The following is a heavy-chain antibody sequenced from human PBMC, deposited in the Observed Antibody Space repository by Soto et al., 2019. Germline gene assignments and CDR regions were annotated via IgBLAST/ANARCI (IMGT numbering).Heavy chain of an antibody. D-gene: IGHD3-22*01. CDR3: VRDYYDTSGYPNTFDM. CDR1: GFTLSRHT. CDR2: IGSRTSDI. V-gene: IGHV3-21*01. Sequence: LRLSCAASGFTLSRHTMNWVRQAPGKGLEWVSFIGSRTSDIYYADSVKGRFTISRDDAKNSLYLDLTRLRAEDTAVYFCVRDYYDTSGYPNTFDMWGQGTMVTVSS. J-gene: IGHJ3*02.